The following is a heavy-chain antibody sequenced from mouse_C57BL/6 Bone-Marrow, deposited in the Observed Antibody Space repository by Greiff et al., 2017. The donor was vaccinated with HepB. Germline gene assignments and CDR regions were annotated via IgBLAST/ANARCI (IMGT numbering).Heavy chain of an antibody. J-gene: IGHJ3*01. CDR2: IYPGDGDT. CDR3: ARRVYYGSSPFAY. Sequence: VQLQQSGPELVKPGASVKISCKASGYAFSSSWMNWVKQRPGKGLEWIGRIYPGDGDTNYNGKFKGKATLTADKSSSTAYMQLSSLTSEDSAVYFCARRVYYGSSPFAYWGQGTLVTVSA. D-gene: IGHD1-1*01. CDR1: GYAFSSSW. V-gene: IGHV1-82*01.